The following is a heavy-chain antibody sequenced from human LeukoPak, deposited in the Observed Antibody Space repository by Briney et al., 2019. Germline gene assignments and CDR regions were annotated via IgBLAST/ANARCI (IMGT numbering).Heavy chain of an antibody. J-gene: IGHJ4*02. V-gene: IGHV1-69*13. CDR2: ILPLFGPA. D-gene: IGHD2-2*01. Sequence: GAAVDXSFKGSGGTFNKYAIRWVGQGPGEGLEGMGGILPLFGPANYAHNFQGRVTITAHHSTSTAYLELRSLRSEDTAAYYSASAPSSGYELDYWGQGTLVTVSS. CDR3: ASAPSSGYELDY. CDR1: GGTFNKYA.